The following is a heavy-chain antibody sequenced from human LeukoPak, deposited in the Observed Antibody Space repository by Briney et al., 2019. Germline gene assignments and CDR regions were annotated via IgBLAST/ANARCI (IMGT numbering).Heavy chain of an antibody. V-gene: IGHV3-66*01. J-gene: IGHJ3*02. CDR3: AGYDGDAFDI. CDR1: GFSFSSYG. D-gene: IGHD2-2*01. CDR2: IYSGGST. Sequence: GGSLRLSCAASGFSFSSYGMSWVRQAPGKGLEWVSVIYSGGSTYYADSVKGRFTISRDNSKNTLYLQMNSLRAEDTAVYYCAGYDGDAFDIWGQGTMVTVSS.